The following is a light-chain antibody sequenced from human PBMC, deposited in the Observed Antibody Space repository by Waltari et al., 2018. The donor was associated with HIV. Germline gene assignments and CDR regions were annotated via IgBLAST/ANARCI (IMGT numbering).Light chain of an antibody. CDR3: QVCVDNSVI. J-gene: IGLJ2*01. CDR1: SVGSKS. Sequence: SYVLTQPPSMSVAPGQTARITCGGNSVGSKSVHWYQQKSGQAPVLVVYDDSDRPSGIPERFSGSNSGNTATLTISRVEDGDEADYYCQVCVDNSVIFAGGTRLTVL. CDR2: DDS. V-gene: IGLV3-21*02.